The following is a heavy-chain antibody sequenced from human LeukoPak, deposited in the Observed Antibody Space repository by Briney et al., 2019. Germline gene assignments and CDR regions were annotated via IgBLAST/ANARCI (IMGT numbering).Heavy chain of an antibody. V-gene: IGHV3-15*01. CDR2: IKSKTDGGTT. Sequence: GGSLRLSCAASGFTFSNAWMSWVRPAPGKGVEWGGHIKSKTDGGTTDFAAPVKGRFTISRDDSENTLFLQMNSLKTEDTAVYYCTTGTWIQLWLPDYWGQGTLVTVSS. D-gene: IGHD5-18*01. CDR3: TTGTWIQLWLPDY. CDR1: GFTFSNAW. J-gene: IGHJ4*02.